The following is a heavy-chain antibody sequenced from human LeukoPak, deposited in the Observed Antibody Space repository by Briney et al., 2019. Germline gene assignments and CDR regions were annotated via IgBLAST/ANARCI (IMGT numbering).Heavy chain of an antibody. CDR3: AKDLRGYCSSTSCSTPWFDP. CDR1: GFSVSNSY. CDR2: IYSGGST. V-gene: IGHV3-66*01. J-gene: IGHJ5*02. D-gene: IGHD2-2*01. Sequence: PGGSLRLSCVASGFSVSNSYMTWVRQAPGKGLEWVSVIYSGGSTNYADSVKGRITISRDNSKNTLYLQMNSLRAEDTAVYYCAKDLRGYCSSTSCSTPWFDPWGQGTLVTVSS.